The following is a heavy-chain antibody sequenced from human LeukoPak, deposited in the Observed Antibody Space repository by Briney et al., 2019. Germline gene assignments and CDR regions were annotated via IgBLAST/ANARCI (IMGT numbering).Heavy chain of an antibody. V-gene: IGHV3-48*01. J-gene: IGHJ4*02. D-gene: IGHD6-13*01. CDR2: ISRSSSTI. CDR3: ARDSYSSSRNDY. Sequence: NPGGSLRLSCAASGFSFNTYSMNWVRQAPGKGLQWLSNISRSSSTIYYADSVKGRFTISRDNAKNSLYLQMNSLRAEDTAVYYCARDSYSSSRNDYWGQGTLVTVSS. CDR1: GFSFNTYS.